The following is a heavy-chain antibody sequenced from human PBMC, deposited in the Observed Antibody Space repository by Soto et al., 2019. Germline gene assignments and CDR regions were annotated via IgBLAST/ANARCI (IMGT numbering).Heavy chain of an antibody. CDR3: ARSGLQSRYCSGGSCYGSFDF. D-gene: IGHD2-15*01. CDR1: GGTFSRHP. CDR2: IIPVFATA. V-gene: IGHV1-69*01. J-gene: IGHJ4*02. Sequence: QVQLVQSGAEVKKPGSSVKVSCKASGGTFSRHPIGWVRQAPGQGLEWMGGIIPVFATATYTQKFQGRVTITADESTSTAYMELSRLTSEDTAVYYCARSGLQSRYCSGGSCYGSFDFWGQGTLVTVSS.